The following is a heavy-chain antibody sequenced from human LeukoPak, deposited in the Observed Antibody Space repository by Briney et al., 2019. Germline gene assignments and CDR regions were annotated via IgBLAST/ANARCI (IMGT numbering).Heavy chain of an antibody. Sequence: PGGSLRLSCAASGFTFSTYWMHWVRQAPGKGLVWVSRISSDGSITSYADSVKGRFTISRDNAKNTLYLQMNSLRAEDTAVYYCARDLPDFWSGSDAFDIWGQGTMVTVSS. CDR1: GFTFSTYW. V-gene: IGHV3-74*01. CDR3: ARDLPDFWSGSDAFDI. J-gene: IGHJ3*02. D-gene: IGHD3-3*01. CDR2: ISSDGSIT.